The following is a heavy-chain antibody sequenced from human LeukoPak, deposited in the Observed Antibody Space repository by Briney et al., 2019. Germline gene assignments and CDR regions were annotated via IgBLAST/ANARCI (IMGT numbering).Heavy chain of an antibody. D-gene: IGHD6-19*01. V-gene: IGHV3-30*02. Sequence: GGSLRLSCAASGFTFSSYGMHWVRQAPGKGLEWVAFIRCDGSNKYYADSVKGRFTISRDNSKNTLYLQMNSLRAEDTAVYYCASTLSSGWAVDYWGQGTLVTVSS. CDR1: GFTFSSYG. CDR3: ASTLSSGWAVDY. CDR2: IRCDGSNK. J-gene: IGHJ4*02.